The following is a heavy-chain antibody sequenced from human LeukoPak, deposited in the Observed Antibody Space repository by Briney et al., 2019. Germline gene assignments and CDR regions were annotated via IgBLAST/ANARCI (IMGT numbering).Heavy chain of an antibody. D-gene: IGHD6-6*01. J-gene: IGHJ4*02. CDR1: GFTLSSYS. CDR2: ISSSSTHI. Sequence: GGSLRLSCAASGFTLSSYSMNWVRQAPGKGLEWVSYISSSSTHIYYADSVKGRFAISRDNARNSLYLQMNSLRAEDTAIYYCARSEHSSSSFDYWGQGTLVTVSS. V-gene: IGHV3-21*01. CDR3: ARSEHSSSSFDY.